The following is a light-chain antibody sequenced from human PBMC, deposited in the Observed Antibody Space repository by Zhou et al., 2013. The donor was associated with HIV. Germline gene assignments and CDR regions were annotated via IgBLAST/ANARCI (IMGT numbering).Light chain of an antibody. CDR2: DAS. V-gene: IGKV3-11*01. Sequence: EIVLTQSPGTLSLSPGERATLSCRASQSISSSLAWYRQRPGQAPRLLIYDASNRATGIPARFSGSGFGTAFTLTISSLEPEDFAVYYCQHRGPWPWTFGQGTKVDMK. CDR3: QHRGPWPWT. J-gene: IGKJ1*01. CDR1: QSISSS.